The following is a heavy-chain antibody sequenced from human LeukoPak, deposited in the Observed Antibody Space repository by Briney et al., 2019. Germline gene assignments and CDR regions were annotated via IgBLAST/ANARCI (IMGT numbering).Heavy chain of an antibody. J-gene: IGHJ4*02. Sequence: GGSLRLSCSASGFTFSSYAMHWVRQAPGKGLEYVSAISSNGGSTYYADSVKGRFTISRDNLKNMVFLQMNSLRAEDTAIYYCAKSHASIWNVYDYWGQGTLVTVSS. CDR3: AKSHASIWNVYDY. V-gene: IGHV3-64*04. CDR1: GFTFSSYA. CDR2: ISSNGGST. D-gene: IGHD1-1*01.